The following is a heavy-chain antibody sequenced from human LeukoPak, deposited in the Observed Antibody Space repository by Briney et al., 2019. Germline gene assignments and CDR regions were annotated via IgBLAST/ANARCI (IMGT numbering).Heavy chain of an antibody. Sequence: SETLSLTCAVYGRSFSGYYWSWVRQPPGKGLEWIGEINHSGSTNYNPSLKSRVTISVDTSKNQFSLKLSSVTAADTAVYYCARIYFRRLDAFDIWGQGTMVTVSS. J-gene: IGHJ3*02. V-gene: IGHV4-34*01. CDR3: ARIYFRRLDAFDI. CDR1: GRSFSGYY. D-gene: IGHD3-10*02. CDR2: INHSGST.